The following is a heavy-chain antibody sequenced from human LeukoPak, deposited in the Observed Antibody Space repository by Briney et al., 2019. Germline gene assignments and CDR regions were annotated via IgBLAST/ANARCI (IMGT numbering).Heavy chain of an antibody. CDR3: ARGVVVPAATNWFDP. CDR1: GYTFTGYY. J-gene: IGHJ5*02. Sequence: ASVKVSCTASGYTFTGYYMHWVRQAPGQGLEWMGWINPNSGGTNYAQKFQGWVTMTRDTSISTAYMELSRLRSDDTAVYYCARGVVVPAATNWFDPWGQGTLVTVSS. D-gene: IGHD2-2*01. CDR2: INPNSGGT. V-gene: IGHV1-2*04.